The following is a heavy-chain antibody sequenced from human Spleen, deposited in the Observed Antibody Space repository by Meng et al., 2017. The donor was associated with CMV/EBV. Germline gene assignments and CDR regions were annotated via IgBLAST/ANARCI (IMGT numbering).Heavy chain of an antibody. CDR2: ISAYNGNT. CDR1: GDTFTRYG. V-gene: IGHV1-18*01. CDR3: ARDSGSYSRLPLDY. Sequence: QVARVHYGAEGKKPGASVKFSCEASGDTFTRYGISWVRQAPGQGLEWMGWISAYNGNTNYAQKLQGRVTMTTDTSTSTAYMELRSLRSDDTAVYYCARDSGSYSRLPLDYWGQGTLVTVSS. J-gene: IGHJ4*02. D-gene: IGHD1-26*01.